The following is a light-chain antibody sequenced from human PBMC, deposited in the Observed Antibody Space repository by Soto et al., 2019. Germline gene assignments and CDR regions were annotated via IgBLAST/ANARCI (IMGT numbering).Light chain of an antibody. CDR3: QQYNNWWT. Sequence: VLTQSPATLSLSPGERATLSCRASQSVSSSRLAWYRQKPGQAPRLLIYGASSSATGIPDRFSGSGSGTDFTLTISSLQSEDFGVYYCQQYNNWWTFGQGTRWIS. CDR1: QSVSSSR. V-gene: IGKV3D-7*01. CDR2: GAS. J-gene: IGKJ1*01.